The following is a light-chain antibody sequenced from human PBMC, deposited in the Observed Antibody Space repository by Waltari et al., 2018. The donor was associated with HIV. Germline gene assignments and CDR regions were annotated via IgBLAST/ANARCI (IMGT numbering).Light chain of an antibody. CDR3: AAWDDSLSGPV. V-gene: IGLV1-47*01. CDR1: SSNIGNNY. J-gene: IGLJ3*02. CDR2: RSN. Sequence: QSVLTQPPSASGTPGQRVTISCSGSSSNIGNNYVYWYHQLPGTAPKLLIYRSNARPSGVPDRVSGSKSGTAAALAISGLRCEDEADYYCAAWDDSLSGPVFGGGTKLTVL.